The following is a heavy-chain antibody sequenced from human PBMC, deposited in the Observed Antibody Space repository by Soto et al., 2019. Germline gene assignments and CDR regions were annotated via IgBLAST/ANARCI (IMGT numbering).Heavy chain of an antibody. CDR1: GGSISSYY. CDR3: ARERWDSSGRYGMDV. J-gene: IGHJ6*02. CDR2: IYYSEST. Sequence: SETLSLTCTVSGGSISSYYWSWIRQPAGKGLEWIGNIYYSESTNYNPSLRSRITISVDSSKNQFSLKLSSVTTADTAVYYCARERWDSSGRYGMDVWGQGTTVTVSS. D-gene: IGHD6-19*01. V-gene: IGHV4-59*01.